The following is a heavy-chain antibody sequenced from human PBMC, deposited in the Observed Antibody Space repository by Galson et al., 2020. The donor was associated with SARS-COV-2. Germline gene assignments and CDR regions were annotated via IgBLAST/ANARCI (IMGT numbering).Heavy chain of an antibody. CDR3: AREGSVGATTGMDY. CDR2: IWYDGSNK. Sequence: GGSLRLSCAASGFTFSSYGMHWVRQAPGKGLEWVAVIWYDGSNKYYADPVKGRFTISRDNSKNTLYLQMNSLRAEDTAVYYCAREGSVGATTGMDYWGQGTLVTVSS. V-gene: IGHV3-33*01. CDR1: GFTFSSYG. D-gene: IGHD1-26*01. J-gene: IGHJ4*02.